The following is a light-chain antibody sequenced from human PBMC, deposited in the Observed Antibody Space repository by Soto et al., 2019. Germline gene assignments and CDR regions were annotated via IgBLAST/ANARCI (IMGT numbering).Light chain of an antibody. CDR1: QSVSSSY. V-gene: IGKV3-20*01. Sequence: EIVLTQSXGTLSLSPGERATLSCRASQSVSSSYLAWYQQKPGQAPRLLIYGASSRATGIPDRFSGSGSGTDFTLTISRLEPEDFAVYYCQQYGSSLIYTFGQGTKLEIK. CDR3: QQYGSSLIYT. J-gene: IGKJ2*01. CDR2: GAS.